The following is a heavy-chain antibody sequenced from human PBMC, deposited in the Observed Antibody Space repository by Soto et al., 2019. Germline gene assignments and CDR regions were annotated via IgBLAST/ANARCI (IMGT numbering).Heavy chain of an antibody. CDR3: AIDGTPQRFMDKKYYNYHAGMDA. CDR1: GFSFSFYG. CDR2: IWYDGTSK. J-gene: IGHJ6*02. D-gene: IGHD3-3*01. V-gene: IGHV3-30*02. Sequence: QMQLVESGGGVVQPGGSLRLSCGSSGFSFSFYGMHWVRQAPGKGLEWVAFIWYDGTSKFYEDSVKGRFTISRDNSKTTLFLPMNSLRAEDTAVYYCAIDGTPQRFMDKKYYNYHAGMDAGGQGTTV.